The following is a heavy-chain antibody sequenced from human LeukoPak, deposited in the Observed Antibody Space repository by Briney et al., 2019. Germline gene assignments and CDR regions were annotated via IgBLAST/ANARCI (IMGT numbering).Heavy chain of an antibody. J-gene: IGHJ6*03. CDR1: GYTFTSYG. V-gene: IGHV1-18*01. Sequence: ASVKVSCKASGYTFTSYGISWVRQAPGQGLEWKGWISAYNGNTNYAQKPQGRVTMTTDTSTSTAYMELRSLRSDDTAVYYCARVPDPSHDYYMDVWGKGTTVTVSS. CDR3: ARVPDPSHDYYMDV. CDR2: ISAYNGNT.